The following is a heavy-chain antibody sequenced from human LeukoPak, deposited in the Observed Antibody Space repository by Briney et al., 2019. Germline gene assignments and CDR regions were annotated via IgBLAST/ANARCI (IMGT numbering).Heavy chain of an antibody. CDR2: ITGSGDT. V-gene: IGHV3-23*01. D-gene: IGHD3-10*01. CDR3: GKDVPYGGDY. Sequence: HTGGSLRLSCAASGFTFSNYAMSWVRQAPGKGLEWVSAITGSGDTYSADSVKGRFINSRDNSKNTLNLQINRLRAEDTAVYYCGKDVPYGGDYWGQGTLVIVSS. J-gene: IGHJ4*02. CDR1: GFTFSNYA.